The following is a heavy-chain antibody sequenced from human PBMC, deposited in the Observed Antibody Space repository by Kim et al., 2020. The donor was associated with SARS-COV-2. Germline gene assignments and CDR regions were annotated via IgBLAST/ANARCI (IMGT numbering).Heavy chain of an antibody. CDR2: VNSDGSSK. D-gene: IGHD3-16*01. CDR1: GFTFSSYW. V-gene: IGHV3-74*01. Sequence: GGSLRLSCVASGFTFSSYWMHWVRQAPGKGLVWVSRVNSDGSSKSYADSVKGRFTISRDNARNTLYLQMNSLRAEDTAVYYCASLSTGSVWDKFDYWGQGTMVTVSS. CDR3: ASLSTGSVWDKFDY. J-gene: IGHJ4*02.